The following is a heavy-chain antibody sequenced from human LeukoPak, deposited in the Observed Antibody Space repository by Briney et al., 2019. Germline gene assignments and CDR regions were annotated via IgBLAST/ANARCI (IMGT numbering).Heavy chain of an antibody. D-gene: IGHD3-22*01. CDR1: GFTVSSNY. Sequence: GGSLRLSCAASGFTVSSNYMSWVRQAPGKGLEWVSVIYSGGSTNYADSVQGRFTISRDPSKNTVYLQMNSLRGEDTAVYYCAREIGYYFDNHSSRLRGRFDVWGTGTTVIVSS. CDR2: IYSGGST. CDR3: AREIGYYFDNHSSRLRGRFDV. J-gene: IGHJ6*04. V-gene: IGHV3-53*01.